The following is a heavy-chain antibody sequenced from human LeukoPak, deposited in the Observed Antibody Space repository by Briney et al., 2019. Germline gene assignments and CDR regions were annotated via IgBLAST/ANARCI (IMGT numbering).Heavy chain of an antibody. J-gene: IGHJ4*02. CDR1: GYTFTNYY. CDR3: ARANFLYCSSSTCLFDY. V-gene: IGHV1-2*02. CDR2: INPNDGDT. D-gene: IGHD2-2*01. Sequence: ASVKVSCKASGYTFTNYYMHWVRQAPGQGFEWMGWINPNDGDTNYAQKFQGRVTMTRDTSISTAHMEVSRPRSDDTAVYYCARANFLYCSSSTCLFDYWGQGTLVTVSS.